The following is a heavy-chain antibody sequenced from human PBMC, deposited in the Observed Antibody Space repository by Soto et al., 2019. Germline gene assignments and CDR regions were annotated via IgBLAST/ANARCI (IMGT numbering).Heavy chain of an antibody. D-gene: IGHD6-13*01. Sequence: GESLKIACKGSGYSFTSYWIGWVRQMPGKGLEWMGIIYPGDSDTRYSPSFQGQVTISADKSISTAYLQWSSLKASDTAMYYCASLGYSSSWYYGMDVWGQGTTVTVSS. J-gene: IGHJ6*02. V-gene: IGHV5-51*01. CDR1: GYSFTSYW. CDR3: ASLGYSSSWYYGMDV. CDR2: IYPGDSDT.